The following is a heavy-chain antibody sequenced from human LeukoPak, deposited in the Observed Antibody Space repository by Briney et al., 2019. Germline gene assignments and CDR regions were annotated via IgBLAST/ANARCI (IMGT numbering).Heavy chain of an antibody. CDR1: GFTFSSYA. D-gene: IGHD4-17*01. V-gene: IGHV3-30*04. J-gene: IGHJ5*02. Sequence: PGGSLRLSCAASGFTFSSYAMHWVRQAPGKGLEWVAVISYDGSNKYYADSVKGRFTISRDNSKNTLYLQMNSLRAEDTAVYYCARESTVTTFWNWFDPWGQGTLVTVSS. CDR2: ISYDGSNK. CDR3: ARESTVTTFWNWFDP.